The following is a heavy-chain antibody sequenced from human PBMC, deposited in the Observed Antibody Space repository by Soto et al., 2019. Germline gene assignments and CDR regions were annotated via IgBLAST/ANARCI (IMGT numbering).Heavy chain of an antibody. CDR1: GFTFSSYS. V-gene: IGHV3-21*01. Sequence: GGSLRLSCAASGFTFSSYSMNWFRQAPGKGLEWVSSISSSSSYIYYADSVKGRFTISRDNAKNSLYLQMNSLRAEDTAVYYCAGDTSEWRDYYGMDVWGQGTTVTVSS. D-gene: IGHD3-3*01. J-gene: IGHJ6*02. CDR3: AGDTSEWRDYYGMDV. CDR2: ISSSSSYI.